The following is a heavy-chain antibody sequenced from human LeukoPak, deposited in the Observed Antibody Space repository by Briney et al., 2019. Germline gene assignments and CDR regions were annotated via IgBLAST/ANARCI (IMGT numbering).Heavy chain of an antibody. CDR3: ARVGDHFHWFLDL. CDR1: GFTVSTNY. V-gene: IGHV3-53*01. D-gene: IGHD2-21*01. CDR2: LYSGSDT. Sequence: GGSLTLSCAASGFTVSTNYMNWVRQAPGKRLEWVSILYSGSDTYYSDSVKGRFTISRDDSRNTLFLHMSSLKAEDTAIYYCARVGDHFHWFLDLWGRGTLVGVSS. J-gene: IGHJ2*01.